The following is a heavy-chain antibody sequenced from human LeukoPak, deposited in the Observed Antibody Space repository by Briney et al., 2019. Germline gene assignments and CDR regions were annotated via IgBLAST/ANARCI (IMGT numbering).Heavy chain of an antibody. Sequence: SVKVSCKASGGTFSSYAISWVRQAPGQGLEWMGGIIPIFGTANYAQKFQGRVTITADESTSTAYMELSSLRSEDTAVYYCARSYDFWGGYYGYYYYYGMDVWGQGTTVTVSS. CDR3: ARSYDFWGGYYGYYYYYGMDV. D-gene: IGHD3-3*01. CDR1: GGTFSSYA. CDR2: IIPIFGTA. V-gene: IGHV1-69*13. J-gene: IGHJ6*02.